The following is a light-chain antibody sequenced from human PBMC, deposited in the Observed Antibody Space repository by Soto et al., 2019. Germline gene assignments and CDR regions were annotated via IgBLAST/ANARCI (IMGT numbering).Light chain of an antibody. CDR3: PYLNSFHLT. CDR1: QVISKY. V-gene: IGKV1-9*01. CDR2: LAS. Sequence: IQLTQSPSSLSASVGDRVTITCRASQVISKYLAWYQQKPGTAPKLLIYLASTLQGGVPSRFSGSGSGTEFSLTSSSLQTEDVATYYCPYLNSFHLTVGGGTKVEIK. J-gene: IGKJ4*02.